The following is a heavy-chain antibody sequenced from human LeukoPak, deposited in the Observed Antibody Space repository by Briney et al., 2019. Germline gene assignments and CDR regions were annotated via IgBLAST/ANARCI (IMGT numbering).Heavy chain of an antibody. CDR3: AGEGMYCSSSSCYE. D-gene: IGHD2-2*01. Sequence: SSETLSLTCTVSGGSISSGDYYWSWIRQPPGKGLEWIGYIYFSGTTYYNPSLKSRVTISVDTSKNQFSLNLSSVTAADTAVYYCAGEGMYCSSSSCYEWGQGSLVTVSS. J-gene: IGHJ4*02. V-gene: IGHV4-30-4*01. CDR2: IYFSGTT. CDR1: GGSISSGDYY.